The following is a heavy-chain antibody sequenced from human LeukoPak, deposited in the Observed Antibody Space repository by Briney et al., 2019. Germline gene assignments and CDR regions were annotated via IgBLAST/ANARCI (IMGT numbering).Heavy chain of an antibody. D-gene: IGHD1-26*01. CDR3: ARDLPSGNYYYYYYMDV. CDR1: GGSISSYY. V-gene: IGHV4-4*07. CDR2: IYTSGST. J-gene: IGHJ6*03. Sequence: SETLSLTCTVSGGSISSYYWSWIRQPAGKGLEWIGRIYTSGSTNYNPSLKSRVTMSVDTSKNQFSLKLSSVTAADTAVYYCARDLPSGNYYYYYYMDVWGKGTTVTVSS.